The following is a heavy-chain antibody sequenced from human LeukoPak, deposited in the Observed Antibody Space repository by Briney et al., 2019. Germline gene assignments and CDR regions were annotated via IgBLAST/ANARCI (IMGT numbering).Heavy chain of an antibody. V-gene: IGHV4-39*01. Sequence: SETLSLTCTVSGGSISSSSYYWGWIRQPPGQGLEWVGSIYCSGSTCYNPSLKSRVTISVDTSNNQFSLKLSSVTAADPAVYYCARLMTHYFDYWGQGTLVTVSS. J-gene: IGHJ4*02. CDR3: ARLMTHYFDY. D-gene: IGHD2-21*02. CDR2: IYCSGST. CDR1: GGSISSSSYY.